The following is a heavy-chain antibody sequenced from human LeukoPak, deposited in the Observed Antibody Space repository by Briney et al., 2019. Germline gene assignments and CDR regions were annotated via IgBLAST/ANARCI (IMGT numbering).Heavy chain of an antibody. D-gene: IGHD2-21*01. CDR2: ISNDERNK. J-gene: IGHJ4*02. CDR3: ARPAADCGGDCYWAFDY. CDR1: GFTFHNFA. V-gene: IGHV3-30*04. Sequence: GGSLRLSCVASGFTFHNFAMHWVRQAPGKGLEWVAVISNDERNKYYTDSVKGRFTVSRDNSKNTVYLQMNSLRAEDTAVYYCARPAADCGGDCYWAFDYWGQGTLVTVSS.